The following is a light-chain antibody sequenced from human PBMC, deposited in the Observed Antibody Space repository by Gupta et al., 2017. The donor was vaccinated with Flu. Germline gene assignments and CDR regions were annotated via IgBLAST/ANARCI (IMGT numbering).Light chain of an antibody. CDR1: QSISCY. V-gene: IGKV1-39*01. CDR3: QQSYNTPLT. CDR2: SAS. J-gene: IGKJ4*01. Sequence: DIQITQSPSSLSAYVGDRVTITCRASQSISCYLNWYQQTPGKAPKFLIYSASNLQSGVLSRFSGSGSGTDFTLTISSLQPEDFATYYCQQSYNTPLTFGGGTKVEMK.